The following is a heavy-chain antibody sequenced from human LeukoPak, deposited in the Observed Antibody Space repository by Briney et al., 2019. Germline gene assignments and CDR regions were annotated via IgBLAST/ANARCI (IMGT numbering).Heavy chain of an antibody. D-gene: IGHD2-21*02. V-gene: IGHV4-59*08. Sequence: PSETLSLTCGVSGDSMNNYYWNWIRQPPGKGLEWIGYVYSSGTTDYNPSLKSRVTISVDTSKNQFSLKLSSVTAADTAVYYCARQSYCTGDCYSNWFDPWGQGTLVTVSS. CDR3: ARQSYCTGDCYSNWFDP. CDR2: VYSSGTT. CDR1: GDSMNNYY. J-gene: IGHJ5*02.